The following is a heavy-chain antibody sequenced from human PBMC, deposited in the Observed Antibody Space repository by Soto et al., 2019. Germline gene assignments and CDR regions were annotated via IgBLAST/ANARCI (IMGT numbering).Heavy chain of an antibody. CDR2: LYWNGIA. CDR1: GFSLSSSGES. D-gene: IGHD3-10*01. J-gene: IGHJ4*02. CDR3: AHGDPLDFHY. Sequence: QITLKESGPTLVKPTQTLTLTCTFSGFSLSSSGESVGWIRQPPGKALEWLALLYWNGIARYSPSLKGRLTVFKDAAKSQVVLTMTNMDPVDTATYFCAHGDPLDFHYWGQGTLVTVSP. V-gene: IGHV2-5*01.